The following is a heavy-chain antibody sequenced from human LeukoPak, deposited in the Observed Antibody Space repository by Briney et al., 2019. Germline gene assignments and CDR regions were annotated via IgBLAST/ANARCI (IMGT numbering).Heavy chain of an antibody. Sequence: PSETLSLTCTVSGGSISSYYWSWIRQPPGKGLEWIGHIYYSGSTNYNPSLKSRVGISIDTSKNQFSLKLSSVTAADTAVYYCARDLGGYDHPDYWGQGTLVTVSS. CDR3: ARDLGGYDHPDY. D-gene: IGHD5-12*01. CDR2: IYYSGST. J-gene: IGHJ4*02. V-gene: IGHV4-59*12. CDR1: GGSISSYY.